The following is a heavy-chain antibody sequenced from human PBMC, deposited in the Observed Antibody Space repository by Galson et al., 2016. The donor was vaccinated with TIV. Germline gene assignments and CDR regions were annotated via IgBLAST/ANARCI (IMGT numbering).Heavy chain of an antibody. Sequence: QSGAEVKKPGESLRISCKSSGYSFTSSWIAWVRLLPGEGLQWVGIMYPADSDVRYSPSFEGQVTISPDASISTAYLQWSSLEASDTVIYYCARAPGYSGYGYGYVDDWGQGTLVTVSS. V-gene: IGHV5-51*03. CDR2: MYPADSDV. D-gene: IGHD5-18*01. J-gene: IGHJ4*02. CDR3: ARAPGYSGYGYGYVDD. CDR1: GYSFTSSW.